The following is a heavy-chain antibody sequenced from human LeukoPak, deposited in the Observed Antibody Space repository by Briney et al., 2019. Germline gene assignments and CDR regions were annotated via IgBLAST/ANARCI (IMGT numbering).Heavy chain of an antibody. CDR3: ARGCSSTSCPPKDP. CDR2: IIPIFGTA. CDR1: GGTFSSYA. Sequence: ASVKVSCKASGGTFSSYAISWVRQAPGQGLEWMGGIIPIFGTANYAQKFQGRVTITTDESTSTAYMELSSLRSEDTAVYYCARGCSSTSCPPKDPWGQGTLVTVSS. J-gene: IGHJ5*02. D-gene: IGHD2-2*01. V-gene: IGHV1-69*05.